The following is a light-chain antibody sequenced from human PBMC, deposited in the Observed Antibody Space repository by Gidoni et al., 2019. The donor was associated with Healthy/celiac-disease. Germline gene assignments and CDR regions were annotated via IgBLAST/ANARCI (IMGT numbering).Light chain of an antibody. CDR2: DAS. V-gene: IGKV3-11*01. CDR1: QSVSSY. Sequence: EIVLTQSPATLSLSPGERATLSCRASQSVSSYLAWYQQKPGQAPRLLIYDASNRATGIPARFSGSGSGTDFTLTISVLEPEDFAVYYCQQRSNWPMCSFGQGTKLEIK. CDR3: QQRSNWPMCS. J-gene: IGKJ2*04.